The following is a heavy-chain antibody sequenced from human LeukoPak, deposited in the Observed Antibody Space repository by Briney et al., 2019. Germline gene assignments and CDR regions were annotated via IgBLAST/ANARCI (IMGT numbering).Heavy chain of an antibody. CDR3: ARDSSGYLESFDY. CDR2: IFATGDT. J-gene: IGHJ4*02. D-gene: IGHD3-22*01. Sequence: SETLSLTCTVSGDSMNNYFWSWIRQPAGKGLEWIGRIFATGDTKYNPSLKSRVTMSVDTSKNQFSLDLSSVTAADTAVYFCARDSSGYLESFDYWGQGTLVTVSS. V-gene: IGHV4-4*07. CDR1: GDSMNNYF.